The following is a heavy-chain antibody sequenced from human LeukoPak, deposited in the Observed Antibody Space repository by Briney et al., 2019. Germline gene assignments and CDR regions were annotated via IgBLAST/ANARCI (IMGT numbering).Heavy chain of an antibody. D-gene: IGHD3-22*01. CDR3: ASLPDYYDSSGYPP. J-gene: IGHJ4*02. Sequence: GGSLRLSCAASGFTFSSYSMNWVRQAPGKGLEWVSSISSSSSYIYYADSVKGRFTISRDNAKNSLYLQMNSLRAGDTAVYYCASLPDYYDSSGYPPWGQRTLVTVSS. CDR1: GFTFSSYS. V-gene: IGHV3-21*01. CDR2: ISSSSSYI.